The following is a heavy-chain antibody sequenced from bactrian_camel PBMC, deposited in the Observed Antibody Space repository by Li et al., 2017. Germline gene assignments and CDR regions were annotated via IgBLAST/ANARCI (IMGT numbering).Heavy chain of an antibody. CDR1: GYTYNQYC. CDR2: IYSGGGGGTT. D-gene: IGHD6*01. J-gene: IGHJ4*01. Sequence: VQLVESGGGSVKAGGSLTLKCVASGYTYNQYCMGWLRLAPGKAREGVAGIYSGGGGGTTYYADAVKGRFTISQDNAKNTVYLQMNSLKPEDTAMYYCAATEDLVLDVLRVDDYKYWGQGTQVTVS. V-gene: IGHV3S31*01. CDR3: AATEDLVLDVLRVDDYKY.